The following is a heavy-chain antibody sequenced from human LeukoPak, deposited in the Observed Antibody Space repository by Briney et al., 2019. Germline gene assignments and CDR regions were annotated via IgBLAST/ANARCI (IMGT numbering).Heavy chain of an antibody. CDR2: INQDGSEK. CDR1: GFTFSSYW. J-gene: IGHJ2*01. V-gene: IGHV3-7*01. Sequence: GGSLRLSCAASGFTFSSYWMSWVRQAPGKGLEWVANINQDGSEKYYVDSVKGRFTISRDNAKNSLFLQMNSLRVGDTAVYYCAREDASSFDLWGRGTLVTVSS. CDR3: AREDASSFDL.